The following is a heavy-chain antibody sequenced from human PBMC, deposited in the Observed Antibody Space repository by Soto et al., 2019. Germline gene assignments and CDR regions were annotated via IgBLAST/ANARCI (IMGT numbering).Heavy chain of an antibody. V-gene: IGHV5-51*01. CDR2: IYPGDSET. J-gene: IGHJ6*02. Sequence: GESLKISCKGSGYIFTMYRIGWVRQMPGKGLEWMGIIYPGDSETRYSPSFQGQVTISADKSISTTYLQWSSLKASDTATYYCVRHGSVEYGDYTYVYGMDVWGQGTTVTVSS. D-gene: IGHD4-17*01. CDR1: GYIFTMYR. CDR3: VRHGSVEYGDYTYVYGMDV.